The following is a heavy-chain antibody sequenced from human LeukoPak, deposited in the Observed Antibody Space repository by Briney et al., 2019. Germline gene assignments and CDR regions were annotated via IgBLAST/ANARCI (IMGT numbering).Heavy chain of an antibody. CDR1: GDSVSRNTAA. Sequence: SRTLSLTCAISGDSVSRNTAAWNWIRQSPSRGLEWLGRTYYRSQWYSDYAESVKGRITINPDTSKNQFSLQLNSVTPEDTAVYYCARYQVSQGRETTPFDYWGQGTLVTVSS. CDR2: TYYRSQWYS. CDR3: ARYQVSQGRETTPFDY. D-gene: IGHD1-14*01. V-gene: IGHV6-1*01. J-gene: IGHJ4*02.